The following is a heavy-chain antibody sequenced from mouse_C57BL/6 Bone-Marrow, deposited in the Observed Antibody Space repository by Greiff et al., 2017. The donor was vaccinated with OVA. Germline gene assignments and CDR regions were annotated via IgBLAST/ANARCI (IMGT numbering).Heavy chain of an antibody. Sequence: QVQLQQPGAELVKPGASVKLSCKASGYTFTSYWMHWVKQRPGQGLEWIGMIHPNSGSTKYNEKFKSKATLTVDKSSSTAYMQLSSLTSDDSAVYYCARTGTSCFSYWGQGTLVTVSA. CDR3: ARTGTSCFSY. V-gene: IGHV1-64*01. CDR2: IHPNSGST. CDR1: GYTFTSYW. J-gene: IGHJ3*01. D-gene: IGHD4-1*01.